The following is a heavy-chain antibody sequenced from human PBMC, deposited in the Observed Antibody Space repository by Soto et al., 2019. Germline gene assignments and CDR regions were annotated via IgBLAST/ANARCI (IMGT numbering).Heavy chain of an antibody. CDR1: GYTFTGYY. V-gene: IGHV1-2*04. CDR2: INPNSGGT. J-gene: IGHJ4*02. D-gene: IGHD6-13*01. Sequence: ASVKVSCKSSGYTFTGYYMHWVRQAPGQGLEWMGWINPNSGGTNYAQKFQGWVTMTRDKSISTAYMELSRLRSDDTAVDYFSRVAVGTSYSSRYYDYWGQGTLVTVSS. CDR3: SRVAVGTSYSSRYYDY.